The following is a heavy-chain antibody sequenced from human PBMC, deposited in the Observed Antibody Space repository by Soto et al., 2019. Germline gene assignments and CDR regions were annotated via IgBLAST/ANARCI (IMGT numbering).Heavy chain of an antibody. CDR1: GFTFSSYA. D-gene: IGHD2-2*01. CDR3: AKDWRVIVVVPAAKATPDAFDI. CDR2: ISGSGGST. J-gene: IGHJ3*02. Sequence: GGSLRLSCAASGFTFSSYAMSWVRQAPGKGLEWVSAISGSGGSTYYADSVKGRFTISRDNSKNTLYLQMNSLRAEDTAVYYCAKDWRVIVVVPAAKATPDAFDIWGQGTMVTVSS. V-gene: IGHV3-23*01.